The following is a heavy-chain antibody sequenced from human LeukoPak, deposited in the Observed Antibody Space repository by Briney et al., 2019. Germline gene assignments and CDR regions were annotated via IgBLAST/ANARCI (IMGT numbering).Heavy chain of an antibody. D-gene: IGHD3-10*01. V-gene: IGHV3-7*04. J-gene: IGHJ3*02. CDR3: ARVMAGTHAFDI. CDR1: GFTFSSYW. CDR2: IKQDGSEK. Sequence: PRGSLRLSCAASGFTFSSYWMSWVRQAPGKGLEWVADIKQDGSEKYYVDSVKGRFTISRDNAKNSLYLQMNSLRAEDTAVYCCARVMAGTHAFDIWGQGTMVTVSS.